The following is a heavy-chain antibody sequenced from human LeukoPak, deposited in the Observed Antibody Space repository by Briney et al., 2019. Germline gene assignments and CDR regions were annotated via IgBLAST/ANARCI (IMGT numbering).Heavy chain of an antibody. Sequence: SQTLSLTCAISGDNVSSSIAAWNWIRQSPSRGLEWLGRTFFRSKWYTDYATSVRSRITINPDTSENQFFLHLNSVTPEDTAVYYCARDFLGQFLPLDYWGQGTPVTVSS. J-gene: IGHJ4*02. CDR3: ARDFLGQFLPLDY. D-gene: IGHD2-21*01. CDR2: TFFRSKWYT. CDR1: GDNVSSSIAA. V-gene: IGHV6-1*01.